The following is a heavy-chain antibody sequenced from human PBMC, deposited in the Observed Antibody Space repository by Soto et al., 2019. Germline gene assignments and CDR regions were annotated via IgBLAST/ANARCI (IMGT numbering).Heavy chain of an antibody. CDR1: GFPFSSYA. CDR2: ISGSGGST. V-gene: IGHV3-23*01. J-gene: IGHJ4*02. Sequence: EVQLLESGGGLVQPGGSLRLSGAASGFPFSSYAMSGFRQAPGKGLEWVSAISGSGGSTYYADSVKGRFTISRDNSKNTLYLQMNSLRAEDTAVYYCAKFSSSSGDQYFDYWGQGTLVTVSS. D-gene: IGHD6-13*01. CDR3: AKFSSSSGDQYFDY.